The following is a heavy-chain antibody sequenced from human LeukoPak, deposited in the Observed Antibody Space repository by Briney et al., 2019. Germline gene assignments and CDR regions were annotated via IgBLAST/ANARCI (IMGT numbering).Heavy chain of an antibody. CDR2: MHYSGST. CDR1: SGSISSRSYY. Sequence: SETLSLTCTVSSGSISSRSYYWGWIRQPPGKGLEWIGNMHYSGSTYYNPSLKSRVTISVDTSKNQFSLKLSSVTAADTAVYYCARRGGIAMADTSAFDIWGQGTMVTVSS. V-gene: IGHV4-39*07. J-gene: IGHJ3*02. CDR3: ARRGGIAMADTSAFDI. D-gene: IGHD6-19*01.